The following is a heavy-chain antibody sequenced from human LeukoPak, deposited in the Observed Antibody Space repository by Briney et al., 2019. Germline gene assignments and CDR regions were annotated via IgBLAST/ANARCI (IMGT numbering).Heavy chain of an antibody. CDR2: INHSGST. Sequence: SETLSLTCAVYGGSFSGYYWSWIRQPPGKGLEWIGEINHSGSTNYKPSLKSRVTMSVDTSKNHFSLKLRYVTAVDTAMYYCARTAVDSGTYFDVWGQGALVTVSS. CDR3: ARTAVDSGTYFDV. D-gene: IGHD1-26*01. CDR1: GGSFSGYY. J-gene: IGHJ4*02. V-gene: IGHV4-34*01.